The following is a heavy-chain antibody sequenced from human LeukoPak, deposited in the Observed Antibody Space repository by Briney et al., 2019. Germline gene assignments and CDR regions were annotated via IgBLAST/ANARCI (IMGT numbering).Heavy chain of an antibody. CDR3: ARDGFPGAVTQNEGWWFFDL. J-gene: IGHJ2*01. CDR1: GFTFSNYG. Sequence: GGSLRLSCAASGFTFSNYGMHWVRQAPGKGLEWVAVIWYYGSNKYYADSVGGRFTISRDNSKNTLYLQMNSLRAEDTAVYFCARDGFPGAVTQNEGWWFFDLWGRGTLVTVSS. V-gene: IGHV3-33*01. D-gene: IGHD4-17*01. CDR2: IWYYGSNK.